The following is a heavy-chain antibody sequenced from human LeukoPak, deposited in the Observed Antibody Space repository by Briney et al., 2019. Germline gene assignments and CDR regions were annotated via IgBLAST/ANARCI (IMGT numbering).Heavy chain of an antibody. Sequence: GGSLRLSCAASGFTFSSYAMHWVRQAPGKGLEWVAVISYDGSNKYYADSVKGRFTISRDNSKNTLYLQMNSLRAEDTAVYYCARASVSDYGMDVWGQGPRSPSP. CDR1: GFTFSSYA. D-gene: IGHD5/OR15-5a*01. J-gene: IGHJ6*02. CDR3: ARASVSDYGMDV. V-gene: IGHV3-30-3*01. CDR2: ISYDGSNK.